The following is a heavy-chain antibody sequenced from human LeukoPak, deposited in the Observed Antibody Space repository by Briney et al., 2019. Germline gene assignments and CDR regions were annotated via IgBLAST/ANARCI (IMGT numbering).Heavy chain of an antibody. CDR3: ARDRSSLYNGNYAF. Sequence: GASVKVSCKTSGYTFTDYYIHCVRQAPGQGLECMGRVNPHSGGTSYAAKFRGRVPLTTHKSTTTSYMDLSSLTSDDTTVYYCARDRSSLYNGNYAFWGQGTLVTVSS. V-gene: IGHV1-2*02. CDR1: GYTFTDYY. CDR2: VNPHSGGT. D-gene: IGHD5-12*01. J-gene: IGHJ4*02.